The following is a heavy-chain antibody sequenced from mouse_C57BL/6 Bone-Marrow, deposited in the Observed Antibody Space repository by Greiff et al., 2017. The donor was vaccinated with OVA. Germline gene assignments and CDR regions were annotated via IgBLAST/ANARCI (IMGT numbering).Heavy chain of an antibody. D-gene: IGHD2-5*01. J-gene: IGHJ1*03. CDR1: GYTFTDYY. CDR2: IYPGSGNT. V-gene: IGHV1-76*01. CDR3: ARRGSNYWYFDV. Sequence: VQRVESGAELVRPGASVKLSCKASGYTFTDYYINWVKQRPGQGLEWIARIYPGSGNTYYNEKFKGKATLTAEKSSSTAYMQLSSLTSEDSAVYFCARRGSNYWYFDVWGTGTTVTVSS.